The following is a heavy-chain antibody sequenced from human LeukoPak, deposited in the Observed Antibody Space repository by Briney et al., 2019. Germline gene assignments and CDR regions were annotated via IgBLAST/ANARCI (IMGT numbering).Heavy chain of an antibody. J-gene: IGHJ4*02. CDR3: AKDSSSSLDH. V-gene: IGHV3-33*06. CDR2: IWYDGNNE. Sequence: GGSLRLSCAASGFTFSTFGMHWVRKAPGKGLEWVAVIWYDGNNEYYADSVKGRFAISRDNSNNTLFLQMYSLRAEDTAVYYCAKDSSSSLDHWGQGTLVTVSS. CDR1: GFTFSTFG. D-gene: IGHD6-6*01.